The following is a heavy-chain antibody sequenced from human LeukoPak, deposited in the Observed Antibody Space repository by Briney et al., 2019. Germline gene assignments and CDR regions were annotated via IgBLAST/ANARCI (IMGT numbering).Heavy chain of an antibody. V-gene: IGHV4-59*01. CDR2: IYYSGST. CDR1: GGSISSYY. D-gene: IGHD3-22*01. J-gene: IGHJ4*02. CDR3: ARVAPRSSYYGSSGHFDY. Sequence: SETLSLTCTVSGGSISSYYWSWIRQPPGKGLEWIGYIYYSGSTNYNPSLKSRVTISVDTSKNQFSLKLSSVTAADTAVYYCARVAPRSSYYGSSGHFDYWGQGTLVTVSS.